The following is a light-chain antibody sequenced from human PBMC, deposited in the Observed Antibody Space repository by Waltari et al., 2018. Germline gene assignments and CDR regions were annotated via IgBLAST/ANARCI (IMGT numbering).Light chain of an antibody. J-gene: IGKJ1*01. CDR3: QQTYNTPWT. Sequence: DIQMTKSPSSLSASVGDRVTITCRASQTITNYLNWYQQIPGKAPKLLIYAASTLQSGVPSRFSGSGSGSDFTLTISSLQPEDFASYYCQQTYNTPWTFGQGTNVELK. CDR2: AAS. V-gene: IGKV1-39*01. CDR1: QTITNY.